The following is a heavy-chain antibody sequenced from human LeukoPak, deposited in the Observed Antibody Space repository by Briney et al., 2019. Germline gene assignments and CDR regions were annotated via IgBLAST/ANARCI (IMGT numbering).Heavy chain of an antibody. Sequence: SEPLSLTCSVSGGSISSYYWSWIRPPPGKGLEWIGYIYYSGSTSYNPSLKSRVTISVDTSKNQFSLKLSSVTAADTAVYYCARDTTYSYLDYWGQGTLVTVSS. CDR3: ARDTTYSYLDY. CDR1: GGSISSYY. D-gene: IGHD4-11*01. J-gene: IGHJ4*02. CDR2: IYYSGST. V-gene: IGHV4-59*01.